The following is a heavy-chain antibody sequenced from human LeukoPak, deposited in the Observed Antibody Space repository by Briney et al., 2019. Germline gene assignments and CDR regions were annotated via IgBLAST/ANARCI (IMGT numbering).Heavy chain of an antibody. CDR1: GGSISSYY. CDR3: ARVSPLHYDSSGYYQGPFDY. V-gene: IGHV4-4*07. Sequence: SETLSLTCTVSGGSISSYYWSWIRQPAGKGLEWTGRIYTSGSTNYNPSLKSRVTISVDTSKNQFSLKLSSVTAADTAVYYCARVSPLHYDSSGYYQGPFDYWGQGTLVTVSS. D-gene: IGHD3-22*01. CDR2: IYTSGST. J-gene: IGHJ4*02.